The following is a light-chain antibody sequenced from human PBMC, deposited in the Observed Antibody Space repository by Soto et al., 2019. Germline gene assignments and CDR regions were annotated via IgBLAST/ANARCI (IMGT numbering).Light chain of an antibody. V-gene: IGKV3D-20*01. J-gene: IGKJ2*01. CDR3: QQYGSSPYT. CDR2: AAS. CDR1: QSVSSNY. Sequence: EIVLTQSPATLSLSPGERATLSCGASQSVSSNYLAWYQQKPGLAPRLLIYAASSRATGIADMISGSGSGTDFPLTSSRLEPEDFAVYYCQQYGSSPYTFGQGTKLEIK.